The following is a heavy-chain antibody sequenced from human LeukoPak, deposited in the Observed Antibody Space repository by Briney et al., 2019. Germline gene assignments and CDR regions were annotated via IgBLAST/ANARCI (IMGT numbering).Heavy chain of an antibody. CDR2: IKQDGSEK. J-gene: IGHJ4*02. Sequence: GGSLRLSCAASGFTFSSYWMSWVRQAPGKGLEWVAKIKQDGSEKYYVDSVKGRFTISRDNAKNSLYLQMNSLRAEDTAVYYCARGGYYYGSGSYYTWGKGPLVTVSS. CDR3: ARGGYYYGSGSYYT. V-gene: IGHV3-7*01. CDR1: GFTFSSYW. D-gene: IGHD3-10*01.